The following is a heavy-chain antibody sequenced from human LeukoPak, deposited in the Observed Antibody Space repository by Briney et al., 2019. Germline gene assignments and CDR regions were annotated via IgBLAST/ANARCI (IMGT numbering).Heavy chain of an antibody. V-gene: IGHV1-24*01. CDR2: FYPEDGET. J-gene: IGHJ3*02. Sequence: EASVKVSCKASGYTFTGYYMHWVRQAPGKGLEWMGGFYPEDGETIYAQKFQGRATMTEDTSTDTAYMELSSLRFEDTAVYYCATNYDSSGYYADAFDIWGQGTMVTVSS. CDR3: ATNYDSSGYYADAFDI. D-gene: IGHD3-22*01. CDR1: GYTFTGYY.